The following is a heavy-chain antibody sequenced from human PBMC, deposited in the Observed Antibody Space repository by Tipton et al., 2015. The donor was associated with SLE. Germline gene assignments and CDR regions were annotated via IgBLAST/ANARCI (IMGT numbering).Heavy chain of an antibody. V-gene: IGHV3-23*01. CDR1: GFTFSSYA. CDR2: ISGSGGST. J-gene: IGHJ4*02. D-gene: IGHD6-13*01. CDR3: ASRSSSWSQGYYFDY. Sequence: SLRLSCAASGFTFSSYAMSWVRQAPGKGLEWVSAISGSGGSTYYADSVKGRFTISRDNSKNTLYLQMNSLRAEDTAVYYCASRSSSWSQGYYFDYWGQGTLVTVSS.